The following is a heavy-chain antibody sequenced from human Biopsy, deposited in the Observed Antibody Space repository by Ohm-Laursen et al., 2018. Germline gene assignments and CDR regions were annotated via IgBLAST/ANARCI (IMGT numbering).Heavy chain of an antibody. D-gene: IGHD6-19*01. Sequence: SDTLSLTCAVSGGSISGYYWCWVRQPPGQGLEWIGEINHRGYTDNNASLKGRVSISIDTSKNQLSLNLTSVTAAGTAVSYCARSGQWARYYFDYWGHGTLVTVSP. CDR1: GGSISGYY. J-gene: IGHJ4*01. CDR3: ARSGQWARYYFDY. V-gene: IGHV4-34*01. CDR2: INHRGYT.